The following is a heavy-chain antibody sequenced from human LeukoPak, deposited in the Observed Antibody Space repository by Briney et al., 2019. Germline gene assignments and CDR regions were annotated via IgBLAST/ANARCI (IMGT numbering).Heavy chain of an antibody. D-gene: IGHD3-10*01. V-gene: IGHV4-39*07. J-gene: IGHJ4*02. CDR1: GGSISSSSYY. CDR3: ARRMVRGASPPYFDY. CDR2: IYYSGST. Sequence: PSETLSLTCTVSGGSISSSSYYWGWIRQPPGKGLEWIGSIYYSGSTNYNPSLKSRVTISVDTSKNQFSLKLSSVTAADTAVYYCARRMVRGASPPYFDYWGQGTLVTVSS.